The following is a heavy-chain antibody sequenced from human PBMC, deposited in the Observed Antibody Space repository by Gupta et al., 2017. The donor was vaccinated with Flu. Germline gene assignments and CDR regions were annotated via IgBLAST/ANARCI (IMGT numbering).Heavy chain of an antibody. V-gene: IGHV3-30*18. CDR1: GFTLSNYG. Sequence: QVQLVESGGGVVQPGRSLRLSCAASGFTLSNYGLHWVRQAPGKGLEWVAIMSHDGISKYYTDSVKGRFTTSRDNSKNTLYLEMNSLRAEDTAVYYCAKDRLWYGDLSPGYGMDVWGQETRVTVSS. J-gene: IGHJ6*02. CDR3: AKDRLWYGDLSPGYGMDV. CDR2: MSHDGISK. D-gene: IGHD3-10*01.